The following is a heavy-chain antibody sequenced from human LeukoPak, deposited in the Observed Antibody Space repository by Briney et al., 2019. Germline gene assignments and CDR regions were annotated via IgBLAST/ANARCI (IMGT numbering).Heavy chain of an antibody. CDR3: ARDFCTNGVCSTAFDY. D-gene: IGHD2-8*01. Sequence: ASVKVSCKASGYTFTGYYMHWVRQAPGQGLEWMGWINPNSGGTNYAQKFQGRVTMTRDTSISTAYMELSRLRSDDTAVYYCARDFCTNGVCSTAFDYWRQGTLVTVSS. V-gene: IGHV1-2*02. CDR2: INPNSGGT. J-gene: IGHJ4*02. CDR1: GYTFTGYY.